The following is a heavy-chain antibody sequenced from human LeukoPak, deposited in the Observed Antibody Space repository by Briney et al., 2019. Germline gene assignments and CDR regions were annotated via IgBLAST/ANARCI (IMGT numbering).Heavy chain of an antibody. D-gene: IGHD5-12*01. V-gene: IGHV3-7*01. J-gene: IGHJ4*02. CDR1: GFTFSSFW. CDR3: ARDGGVSGYDLLDY. CDR2: INQDGSEK. Sequence: GGSLGLSCAASGFTFSSFWMTWVRQAPGKGLEWVANINQDGSEKYYVDSVKGRFTISRDNAKNSVYLQMNSLRAEDTAVYYCARDGGVSGYDLLDYWGRGTLVTVSS.